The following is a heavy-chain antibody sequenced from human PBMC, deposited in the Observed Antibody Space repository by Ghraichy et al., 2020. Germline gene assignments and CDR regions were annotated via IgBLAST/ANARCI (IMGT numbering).Heavy chain of an antibody. D-gene: IGHD5-24*01. CDR2: ISKNSDNI. CDR3: GKAPGYSYGMDV. V-gene: IGHV3-9*01. Sequence: LVSGISKNSDNIGYADSVKGRFTISRDNAKNCLYLQMNSLRTEDTALYYCGKAPGYSYGMDVWGQGTTV. J-gene: IGHJ6*02.